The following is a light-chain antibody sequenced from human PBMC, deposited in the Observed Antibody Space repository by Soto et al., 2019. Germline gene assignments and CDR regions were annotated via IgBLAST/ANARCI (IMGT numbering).Light chain of an antibody. CDR1: TGAVTSGHY. V-gene: IGLV7-46*01. J-gene: IGLJ2*01. CDR2: DTS. CDR3: LLSYRGAYVV. Sequence: QAVVTQEPSLTVSPGGTVTLTCGSSTGAVTSGHYPYWFQQKPGQAPRTLIYDTSNKHSWTPARFSGSLLGGKAALTLSGAQPEDEAEYYCLLSYRGAYVVFGGGTKLPVL.